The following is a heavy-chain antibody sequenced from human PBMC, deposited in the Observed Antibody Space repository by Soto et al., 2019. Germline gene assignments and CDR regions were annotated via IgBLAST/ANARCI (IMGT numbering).Heavy chain of an antibody. V-gene: IGHV1-8*01. CDR3: ARRPRYSSGWAFDY. J-gene: IGHJ4*02. CDR1: GYTFTSYD. Sequence: GASVKVSCKASGYTFTSYDINWVRQATGQGLEWMGWMNPSSGNTGYAQKFQGRVTMTRNTSISTAYMELSSLRSEDTAVYYCARRPRYSSGWAFDYWGQGTLVTSPQ. D-gene: IGHD6-19*01. CDR2: MNPSSGNT.